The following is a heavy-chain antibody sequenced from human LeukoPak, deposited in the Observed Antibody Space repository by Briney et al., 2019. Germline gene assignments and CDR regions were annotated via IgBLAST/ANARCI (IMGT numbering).Heavy chain of an antibody. D-gene: IGHD4-17*01. V-gene: IGHV1-18*01. Sequence: ASVKVSCEASGYAFISYGFSWVRQAPGQGLEWMGWISAYDGNTKSIDKLQGRVTLTTDTSTNTAYLELRGLRSDDTAVYYCARDTTTVTTPGDYWGQGTLVTVSS. CDR2: ISAYDGNT. CDR3: ARDTTTVTTPGDY. J-gene: IGHJ4*02. CDR1: GYAFISYG.